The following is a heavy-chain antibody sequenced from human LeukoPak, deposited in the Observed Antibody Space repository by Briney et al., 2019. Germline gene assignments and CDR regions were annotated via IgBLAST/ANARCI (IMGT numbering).Heavy chain of an antibody. CDR3: AREGHPDYGDYAFDY. CDR2: IYHSGST. CDR1: GGSISSSNW. V-gene: IGHV4-4*02. J-gene: IGHJ4*02. Sequence: SETLSLTCAVSGGSISSSNWWSWVRQPSGKGLEWIGEIYHSGSTNYNPSLKSRVTISVDKSKNQFSLKLSSVTAADTAVYYCAREGHPDYGDYAFDYWGQGTLVTVSS. D-gene: IGHD4-17*01.